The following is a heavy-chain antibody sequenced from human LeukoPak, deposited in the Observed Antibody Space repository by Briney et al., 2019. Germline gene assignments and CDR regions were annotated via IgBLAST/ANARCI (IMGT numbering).Heavy chain of an antibody. D-gene: IGHD3-9*01. CDR2: IYYSGST. J-gene: IGHJ6*03. CDR1: GGSISSHY. V-gene: IGHV4-59*11. CDR3: ASQVQFYDILTGYNYYYMDV. Sequence: SETLSLTCTVSGGSISSHYWSWIRQPPGKGLEWFGYIYYSGSTNYNPSLKSRVTISVDTSKNQFSLKLSSVTAADTAVYYCASQVQFYDILTGYNYYYMDVWGKGTTVTVSS.